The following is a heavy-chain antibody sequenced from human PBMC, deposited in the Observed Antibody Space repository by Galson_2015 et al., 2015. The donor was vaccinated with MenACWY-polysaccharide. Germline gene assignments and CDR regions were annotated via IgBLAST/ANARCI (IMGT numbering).Heavy chain of an antibody. CDR1: GDSISGNY. D-gene: IGHD3-16*01. Sequence: SETLSLTCTVSGDSISGNYWSWIRQPPGKGLEWIAYIHSTGSTNYSPSLKSRVTISVGTSKNQFYLNLNSLTAADTAVYYCAKFSAYSGTYAHYLEYWGQGTLVTVSS. CDR3: AKFSAYSGTYAHYLEY. V-gene: IGHV4-59*01. CDR2: IHSTGST. J-gene: IGHJ4*02.